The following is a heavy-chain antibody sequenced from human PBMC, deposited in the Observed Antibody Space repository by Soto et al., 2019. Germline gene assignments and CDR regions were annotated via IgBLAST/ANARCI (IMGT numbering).Heavy chain of an antibody. V-gene: IGHV4-31*03. Sequence: SSETLSLTCTVSGGSISSGGYYWSWIRQHPGKGLEWIGYIYYSGSTYYNPSLKSRVTISVDTSKNQFSLKLSSVTAADTAVYYCARWVVLVPAARIYYYGMDVWGQGTTVT. CDR1: GGSISSGGYY. CDR2: IYYSGST. J-gene: IGHJ6*02. CDR3: ARWVVLVPAARIYYYGMDV. D-gene: IGHD2-2*01.